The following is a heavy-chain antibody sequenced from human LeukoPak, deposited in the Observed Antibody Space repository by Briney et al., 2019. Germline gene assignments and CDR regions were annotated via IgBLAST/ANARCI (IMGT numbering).Heavy chain of an antibody. J-gene: IGHJ4*02. D-gene: IGHD3-22*01. CDR1: GFSPSSYS. CDR3: AKDYLGYYDSSAGDY. CDR2: IWYDGSNK. Sequence: PRRSRILSCPAAGFSPSSYSIDWVRQAPGKGLEWVAFIWYDGSNKDYTDSVKGRFTISRDNAKNRLHLQMNSLRAEDTAVYYCAKDYLGYYDSSAGDYWGQGTLVTVSS. V-gene: IGHV3-33*06.